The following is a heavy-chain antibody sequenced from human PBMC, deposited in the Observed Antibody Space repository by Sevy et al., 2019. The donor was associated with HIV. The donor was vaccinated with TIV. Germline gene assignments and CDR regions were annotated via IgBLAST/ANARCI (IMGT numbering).Heavy chain of an antibody. V-gene: IGHV3-30*18. CDR1: GFTFSSYG. Sequence: GGSLRLSCAASGFTFSSYGMHWVRQAPGKGLEWVAVISYDGSNKYYADSVKGRFTISRDNSKNTLYLQMNSLRAEDTTVQYCAKDQGTMVRGVILPSYYYGMDVWGQGNTVNVSS. CDR3: AKDQGTMVRGVILPSYYYGMDV. D-gene: IGHD3-10*01. CDR2: ISYDGSNK. J-gene: IGHJ6*02.